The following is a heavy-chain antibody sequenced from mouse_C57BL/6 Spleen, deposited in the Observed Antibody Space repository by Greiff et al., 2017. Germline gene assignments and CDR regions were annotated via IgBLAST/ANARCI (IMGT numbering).Heavy chain of an antibody. V-gene: IGHV1-47*01. CDR3: ARAYYGSSYWYFDV. CDR1: GYTFTTYP. J-gene: IGHJ1*03. Sequence: VQLQQSGAELVKPGASVKMSCKASGYTFTTYPIEWMKQNHGQSLEWIGNCHPYNDDTKYNEKFKGKATLTVDKSSSTVYLELSRLTSDDSAVYYGARAYYGSSYWYFDVWGTGTTVTVSS. D-gene: IGHD1-1*01. CDR2: CHPYNDDT.